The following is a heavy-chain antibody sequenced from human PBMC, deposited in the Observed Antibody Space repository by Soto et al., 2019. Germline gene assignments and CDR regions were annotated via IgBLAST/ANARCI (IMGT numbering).Heavy chain of an antibody. V-gene: IGHV1-69*01. Sequence: QVQLVQSGAEVKKPGSSVKVSCKASGGTFSSYAISWVRQAPGQRLEWMGGIIPILGTANYAQKFQGRVTITADESTSTAYMELSSLRSEDTAVYYCARLWSGSLYYFDYWGQGTLVTVSS. CDR2: IIPILGTA. J-gene: IGHJ4*02. D-gene: IGHD1-26*01. CDR1: GGTFSSYA. CDR3: ARLWSGSLYYFDY.